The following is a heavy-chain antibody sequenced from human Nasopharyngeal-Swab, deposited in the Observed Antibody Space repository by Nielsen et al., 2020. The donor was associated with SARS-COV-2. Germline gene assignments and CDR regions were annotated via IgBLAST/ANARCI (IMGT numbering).Heavy chain of an antibody. D-gene: IGHD3-3*01. CDR3: ASEGSGVFGVVIYAFDI. Sequence: ASVKVSCKVSGYTLTVLPIHWVRQAPGKGLAWMGPVFPDAGEPIYEQNFQGRVTMTEDTSTYTAYLELSSLRSEDTAVYYCASEGSGVFGVVIYAFDIWGPGTLVTVSS. V-gene: IGHV1-24*01. CDR1: GYTLTVLP. CDR2: VFPDAGEP. J-gene: IGHJ3*02.